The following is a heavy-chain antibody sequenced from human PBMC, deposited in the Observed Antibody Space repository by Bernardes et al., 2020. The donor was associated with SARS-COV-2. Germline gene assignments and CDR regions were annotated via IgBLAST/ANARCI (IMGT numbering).Heavy chain of an antibody. J-gene: IGHJ4*02. Sequence: GESLKISCKGSGYTFTSYWIGWVRQMPGKGLEWMGIIYSGDSDTRYSPSFQGQVTISVDTSIDTAYLQWSSLKASDTARYYCARRGGGYFFDYWGEGTLVTVSS. CDR2: IYSGDSDT. CDR3: ARRGGGYFFDY. V-gene: IGHV5-51*01. D-gene: IGHD2-15*01. CDR1: GYTFTSYW.